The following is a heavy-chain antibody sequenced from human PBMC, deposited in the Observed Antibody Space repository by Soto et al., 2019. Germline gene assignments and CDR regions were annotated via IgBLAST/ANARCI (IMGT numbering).Heavy chain of an antibody. CDR3: ARDYVTIFGVIDY. V-gene: IGHV4-39*02. CDR2: IYYSGST. J-gene: IGHJ4*02. D-gene: IGHD3-3*01. CDR1: GDSISSSSYY. Sequence: SETLSLTCTVSGDSISSSSYYWGWIRQPPGKGLEWIGSIYYSGSTYYNPSLKSRVTISVDTSKNQFSLKLSSVTAADTAVYYCARDYVTIFGVIDYWGQGTLVTVSS.